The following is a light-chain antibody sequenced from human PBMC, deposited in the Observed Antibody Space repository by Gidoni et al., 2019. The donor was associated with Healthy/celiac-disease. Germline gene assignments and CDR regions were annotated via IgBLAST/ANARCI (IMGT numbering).Light chain of an antibody. J-gene: IGLJ1*01. Sequence: QSALTQPASVSGSPGQSITISCNGTSSDVGGYNYVSWYQQHPGKAPKLMIYEVSNRPSGVSNRFSGSKSGNTASLTISGLQAEDEADYYCSSYTSSSTLCVFGTGTKVTVL. CDR3: SSYTSSSTLCV. CDR1: SSDVGGYNY. V-gene: IGLV2-14*01. CDR2: EVS.